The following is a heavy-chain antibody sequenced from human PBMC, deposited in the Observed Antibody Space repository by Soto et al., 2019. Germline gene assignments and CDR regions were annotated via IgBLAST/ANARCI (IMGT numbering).Heavy chain of an antibody. Sequence: EVQLVQSGAEVKKPGESLKISCKGSGYSFTSYWIGWVRQMPGKGLEWMGIIYPGDSDTRYSPSFQGQVTISADKSISTASLQWSSLKASDTAMYYCARNDFWSGYRAYYYYGMDVWGQGTTVTVSS. V-gene: IGHV5-51*01. D-gene: IGHD3-3*01. CDR1: GYSFTSYW. J-gene: IGHJ6*02. CDR2: IYPGDSDT. CDR3: ARNDFWSGYRAYYYYGMDV.